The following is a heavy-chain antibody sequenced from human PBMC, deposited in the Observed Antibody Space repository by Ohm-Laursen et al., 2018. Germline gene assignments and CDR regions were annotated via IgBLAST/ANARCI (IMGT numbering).Heavy chain of an antibody. Sequence: SLRLSCTASGFTFSSYGMKWVRQAPGRGLEWVSTIRASGSSTYYADSVKGRFTISRDNSKNTLYLQMNSLRAEDTAVYYCAKEGNWAYYYYGMDVWGQGTPVTVSS. CDR1: GFTFSSYG. V-gene: IGHV3-23*01. CDR2: IRASGSST. D-gene: IGHD7-27*01. J-gene: IGHJ6*02. CDR3: AKEGNWAYYYYGMDV.